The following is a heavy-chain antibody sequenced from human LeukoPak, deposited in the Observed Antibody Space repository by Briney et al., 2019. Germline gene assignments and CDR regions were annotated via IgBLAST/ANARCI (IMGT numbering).Heavy chain of an antibody. V-gene: IGHV3-33*08. CDR3: ATQGGY. CDR2: IWYDGSND. D-gene: IGHD3-16*01. Sequence: SGGSLRLSCAASGFTVSSNYMSWVRQAPGKGLEWVAVIWYDGSNDNYADSVKGRFTISRDNSKNTLYLQMNSLRAEDTAVYYCATQGGYWGQGTLVTVSS. CDR1: GFTVSSNY. J-gene: IGHJ4*02.